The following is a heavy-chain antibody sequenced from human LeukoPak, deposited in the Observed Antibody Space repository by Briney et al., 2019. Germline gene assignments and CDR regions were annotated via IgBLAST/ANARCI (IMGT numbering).Heavy chain of an antibody. CDR2: ISGTSGRT. Sequence: GGSLRLSCAGSGFTFNNYAMSWVRQAPGKGLEWVSGISGTSGRTYYADSVKGRFTISRDNSKNTPFLQMNSLRAEDTAVYYCAKDLPSNIIAASYYFDYWGQGTLVTVSS. CDR3: AKDLPSNIIAASYYFDY. V-gene: IGHV3-23*01. J-gene: IGHJ4*02. CDR1: GFTFNNYA. D-gene: IGHD6-6*01.